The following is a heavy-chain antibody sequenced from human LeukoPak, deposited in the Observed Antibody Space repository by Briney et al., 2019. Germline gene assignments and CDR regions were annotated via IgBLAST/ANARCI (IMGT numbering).Heavy chain of an antibody. V-gene: IGHV3-21*01. CDR3: ARVVMYYGGWGARPFDY. Sequence: GGSLRLSCAASGFTFSSYSMNWVRQAPGKGLEWVSSISSSSSYIYYADSVKGRFTISRDNAKNSLYLQMNSLRAEDTAVYYCARVVMYYGGWGARPFDYWGQGTLVTVSS. CDR1: GFTFSSYS. J-gene: IGHJ4*02. D-gene: IGHD2-21*01. CDR2: ISSSSSYI.